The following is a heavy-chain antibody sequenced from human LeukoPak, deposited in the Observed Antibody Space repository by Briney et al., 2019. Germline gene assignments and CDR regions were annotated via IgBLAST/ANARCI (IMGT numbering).Heavy chain of an antibody. CDR1: GYTFTSYG. Sequence: GASVKVSCKASGYTFTSYGISWVRQAPGQGLEWMGWISAYNGNTNYAQKLQGRVTMTTDTSTSTAYMELRSLRSDDTAVYYCARDPGPLRYFDWLSWFDPWGQGTLVTVSS. CDR2: ISAYNGNT. J-gene: IGHJ5*02. CDR3: ARDPGPLRYFDWLSWFDP. V-gene: IGHV1-18*01. D-gene: IGHD3-9*01.